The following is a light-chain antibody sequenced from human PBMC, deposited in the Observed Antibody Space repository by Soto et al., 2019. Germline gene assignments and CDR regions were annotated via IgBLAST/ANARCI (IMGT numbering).Light chain of an antibody. Sequence: EIVLTQSPGTLSLSPGERSTLSCRASQSISSSYLARYQQKPGQAPRLLVYGASSRATGIPDRFSGSGSGTVFTLAISRLETEDFAVYYCQQYGSSRFTFGPGTKVDIK. CDR1: QSISSSY. CDR2: GAS. CDR3: QQYGSSRFT. J-gene: IGKJ3*01. V-gene: IGKV3-20*01.